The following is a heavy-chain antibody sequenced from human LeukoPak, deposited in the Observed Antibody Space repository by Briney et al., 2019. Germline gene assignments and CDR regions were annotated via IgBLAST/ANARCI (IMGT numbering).Heavy chain of an antibody. CDR2: ISASGGST. V-gene: IGHV3-23*01. CDR3: AKDQRWESPHYLDS. D-gene: IGHD1-26*01. Sequence: GGPWSLGRGPGWIPRRCSSRWSAHHVPRKGLEWVSGISASGGSTYYADSVRGRFTISRDNSKNTLYVQMNSLRDEDTAVYYCAKDQRWESPHYLDSWGQGTLVTVSS. J-gene: IGHJ4*02. CDR1: WIPRRCSS.